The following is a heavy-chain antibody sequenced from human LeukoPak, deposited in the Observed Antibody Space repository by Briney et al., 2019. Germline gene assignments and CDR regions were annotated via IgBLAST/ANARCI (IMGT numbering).Heavy chain of an antibody. CDR3: ARGVATIFGVVTTPQDSEVDIDY. D-gene: IGHD3-3*01. CDR2: INHSGST. CDR1: GGSFSDYY. Sequence: SETLSLTCAVSGGSFSDYYWSWIRQPPGKGLEWIGEINHSGSTNYNPSLKSRVTISVDTSKNQFSLKLISVTAADTAVYYGARGVATIFGVVTTPQDSEVDIDYWGQGTLVTVSS. V-gene: IGHV4-34*01. J-gene: IGHJ4*02.